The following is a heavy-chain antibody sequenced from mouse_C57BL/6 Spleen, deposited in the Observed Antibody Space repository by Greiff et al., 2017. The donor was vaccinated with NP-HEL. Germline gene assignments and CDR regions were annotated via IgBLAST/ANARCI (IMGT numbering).Heavy chain of an antibody. CDR1: GYTFTSYW. J-gene: IGHJ4*01. Sequence: VQLQQSGAELAKPGASVKLSCKASGYTFTSYWMHWVKQRPGQGLEWIGYINPSSGGTKYNQKFKDKATLTAEKSSSTAYMQLSSLTYEDSAVDYCARQTAQATEAMDDWGQGTSVTVSS. CDR2: INPSSGGT. D-gene: IGHD3-2*02. CDR3: ARQTAQATEAMDD. V-gene: IGHV1-7*01.